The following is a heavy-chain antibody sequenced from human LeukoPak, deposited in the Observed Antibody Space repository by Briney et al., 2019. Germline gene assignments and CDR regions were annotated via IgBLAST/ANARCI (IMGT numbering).Heavy chain of an antibody. D-gene: IGHD2-2*01. J-gene: IGHJ4*02. CDR2: IIPIFGTA. V-gene: IGHV1-69*13. CDR1: GGTFSSYA. CDR3: ARDQGLVVVPAATQFDY. Sequence: GASVKVSCKASGGTFSSYAISWVRQAPGQGLEWMGGIIPIFGTANYAQKFQGRVTITADESTSTAYMELSSLRSEDTAVYYCARDQGLVVVPAATQFDYWGQGTLVTVSS.